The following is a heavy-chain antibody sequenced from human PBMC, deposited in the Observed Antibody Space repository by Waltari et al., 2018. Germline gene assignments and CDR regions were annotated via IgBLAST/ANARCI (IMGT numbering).Heavy chain of an antibody. CDR2: INPDGSIT. Sequence: EVQLVESGGGLVQPGGSLRLSCAASGFMFSSYWMHWVRQAPGKGLVSVSNINPDGSITRDADSVKGRFTISRDNAKNTLFLQMNSLRGEDTAVYYCVMYSSTFLGDCWGQGTLVNVSS. V-gene: IGHV3-74*01. CDR1: GFMFSSYW. D-gene: IGHD6-13*01. CDR3: VMYSSTFLGDC. J-gene: IGHJ4*02.